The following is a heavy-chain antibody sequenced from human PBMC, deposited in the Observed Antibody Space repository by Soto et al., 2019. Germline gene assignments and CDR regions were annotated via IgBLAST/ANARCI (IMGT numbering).Heavy chain of an antibody. D-gene: IGHD6-19*01. CDR2: ISGSGGST. CDR1: GFTSSSYA. J-gene: IGHJ3*02. CDR3: AKDRVGSGWNSYAFDI. V-gene: IGHV3-23*01. Sequence: GGSLRLSCAASGFTSSSYAMSWVRQAPGKGLEWVSAISGSGGSTYYADSVKGRFAISRDNSKNMLYLQMNSLRAEDTAVYYCAKDRVGSGWNSYAFDIWGQGTMVTVSS.